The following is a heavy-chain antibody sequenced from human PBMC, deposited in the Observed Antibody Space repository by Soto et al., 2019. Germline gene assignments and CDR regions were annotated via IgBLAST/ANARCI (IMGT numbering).Heavy chain of an antibody. Sequence: GASVKVSCKSSGGTFSCHSINWVRQAPGQGLEWMGGIIPIFGPANFAKKFQGRVTITADESTTTAYMELSSRPSEDTAVYYCATGSFTSTGGRIGYHYNAMDVWGQGTTVTVSS. D-gene: IGHD1-1*01. CDR3: ATGSFTSTGGRIGYHYNAMDV. V-gene: IGHV1-69*13. CDR1: GGTFSCHS. J-gene: IGHJ6*02. CDR2: IIPIFGPA.